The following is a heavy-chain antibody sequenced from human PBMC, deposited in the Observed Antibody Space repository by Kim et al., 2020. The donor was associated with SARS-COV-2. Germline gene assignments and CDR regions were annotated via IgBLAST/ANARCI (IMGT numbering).Heavy chain of an antibody. Sequence: GGSLRLSCAASGFTFSSYAMSWVRQAPGKGLEWVSAISGSGGSTYYADSVKGRFTISRDNSKNTLYLQMNSLRAEDTAVYYCAKGFEVVTPPNDAFDIWGQGTMVTVPS. CDR3: AKGFEVVTPPNDAFDI. CDR2: ISGSGGST. J-gene: IGHJ3*02. V-gene: IGHV3-23*01. CDR1: GFTFSSYA. D-gene: IGHD2-21*02.